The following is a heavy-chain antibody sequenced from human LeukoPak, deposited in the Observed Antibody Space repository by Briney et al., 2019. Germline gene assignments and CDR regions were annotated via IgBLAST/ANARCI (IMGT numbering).Heavy chain of an antibody. Sequence: GGSLRLSCAASGFTFSNAWMSWVRQAPGKGLEWVGRIKSKTDGGTTDSAAPVKGRFTISRDDSKNTLYLQMNSLKTEDTAVYYCTTNDYDFWSGYYTGGYSYYYYYMDVWGKGTTVTVSS. CDR2: IKSKTDGGTT. V-gene: IGHV3-15*01. D-gene: IGHD3-3*01. J-gene: IGHJ6*03. CDR3: TTNDYDFWSGYYTGGYSYYYYYMDV. CDR1: GFTFSNAW.